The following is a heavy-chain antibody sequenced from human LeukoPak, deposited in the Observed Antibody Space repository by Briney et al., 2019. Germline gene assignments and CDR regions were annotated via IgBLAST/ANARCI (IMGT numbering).Heavy chain of an antibody. CDR3: ARGLLYSSSFPY. V-gene: IGHV1-8*03. J-gene: IGHJ4*02. CDR2: MNPNSGNT. D-gene: IGHD6-6*01. CDR1: GYTFTSYD. Sequence: ASVKVSCKASGYTFTSYDINWVRQAPGQGLEWMGWMNPNSGNTGYAQKFQGRVTITRNTSISTAYMELSSLRSEDKAVYYCARGLLYSSSFPYWGQGTLVTVSS.